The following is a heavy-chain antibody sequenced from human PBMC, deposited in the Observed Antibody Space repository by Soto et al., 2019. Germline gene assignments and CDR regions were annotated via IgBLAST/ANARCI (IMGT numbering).Heavy chain of an antibody. CDR3: ARGVEDIVVVLDVFGYYGMDV. V-gene: IGHV1-3*01. Sequence: ASVKVSCKASGYSFTSYAIYWVRQAPGQRLEWMGWINAGNGNTKYSQKLQGRVTFAGDTSASTAHMELSSLRSEDTAVYFCARGVEDIVVVLDVFGYYGMDVWGQGTTVTVSS. CDR1: GYSFTSYA. D-gene: IGHD2-2*01. CDR2: INAGNGNT. J-gene: IGHJ6*02.